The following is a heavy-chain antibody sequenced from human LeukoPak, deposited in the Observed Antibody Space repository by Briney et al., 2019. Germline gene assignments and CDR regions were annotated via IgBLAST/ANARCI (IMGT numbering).Heavy chain of an antibody. CDR2: IYYSGST. CDR3: ARVGATHAFDI. D-gene: IGHD1-26*01. CDR1: GGSITRTNYY. J-gene: IGHJ3*02. Sequence: SQTLSLTCTVSGGSITRTNYYCSWIRQHPGKGLEWIGYIYYSGSTFYNPSLKSRVTISLDTSRNQFSLRLSSVTAADTAVYYCARVGATHAFDIWGQGTMVTVSS. V-gene: IGHV4-31*03.